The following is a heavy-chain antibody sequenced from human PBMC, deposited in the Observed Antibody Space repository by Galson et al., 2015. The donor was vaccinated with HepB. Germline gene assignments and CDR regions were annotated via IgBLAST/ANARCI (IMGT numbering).Heavy chain of an antibody. CDR1: GFTFSSYG. J-gene: IGHJ6*02. V-gene: IGHV3-30*18. D-gene: IGHD2-2*02. CDR3: ANDLGYCSSTSCYMDYGMDV. CDR2: ISYDGSNK. Sequence: SLRLSCAASGFTFSSYGMHWVRQAPGKGLEWVAVISYDGSNKYYADSVKGRFTISRDNSKNTLYLQMNSLRAEDTAVYYCANDLGYCSSTSCYMDYGMDVWGQGTTVTVSS.